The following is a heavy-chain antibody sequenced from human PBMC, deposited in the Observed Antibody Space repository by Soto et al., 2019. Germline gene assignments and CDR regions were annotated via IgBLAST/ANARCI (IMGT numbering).Heavy chain of an antibody. V-gene: IGHV3-9*01. Sequence: EVQLVESGGGLVKLGGSLELPFEASGFPFVDLPCNWARKFPGKGLEWVSGINWNSGSIGYGDSVKGRFAISRDNAKNSLHLQMNSLSAEDTAFYYCVKDESINWYSGHFRHWGQGTLVTVSS. D-gene: IGHD6-13*01. CDR3: VKDESINWYSGHFRH. J-gene: IGHJ1*01. CDR1: GFPFVDLP. CDR2: INWNSGSI.